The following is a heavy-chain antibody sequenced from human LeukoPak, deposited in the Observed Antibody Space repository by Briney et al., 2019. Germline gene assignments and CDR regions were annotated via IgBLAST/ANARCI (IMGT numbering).Heavy chain of an antibody. CDR3: ARDQSGATDY. V-gene: IGHV1-2*02. D-gene: IGHD1-26*01. J-gene: IGHJ4*02. CDR1: GYTFTSYY. CDR2: INPNSGGT. Sequence: ASVKVSCKASGYTFTSYYMHWVRQAPGQGLEWMGWINPNSGGTNYAQKFQGRVTMTRDTSTSTVYMELSSMRSEDTAVYYCARDQSGATDYWGQGTLVTVSS.